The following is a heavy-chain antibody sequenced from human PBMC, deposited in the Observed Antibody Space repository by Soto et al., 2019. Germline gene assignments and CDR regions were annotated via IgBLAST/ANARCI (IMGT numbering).Heavy chain of an antibody. J-gene: IGHJ6*02. CDR3: AHRRDYGRMDV. CDR1: GFSLSTSAVG. Sequence: GPTLVNPTQTLTLTCTFSGFSLSTSAVGVGWIRQPPGKALEWLALIYGDDNKRYSPSLKSRLTITKDTFKNQVVFTMTNMDPVDTATYYCAHRRDYGRMDVWGQGTTVTVSS. D-gene: IGHD3-16*01. V-gene: IGHV2-5*02. CDR2: IYGDDNK.